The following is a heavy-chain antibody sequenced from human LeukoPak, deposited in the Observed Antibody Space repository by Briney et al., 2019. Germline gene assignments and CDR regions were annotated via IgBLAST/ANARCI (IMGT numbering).Heavy chain of an antibody. J-gene: IGHJ6*03. CDR3: AREGYGGNSGAYYYYYYYMDV. Sequence: GASVKVSCKASGHTFTSYGIRGVRQAPGEGLEWMAWISAYNGNTNYAQKLQGRVTMTTDTSTSTAYMELRSLRSDETAVYYCAREGYGGNSGAYYYYYYYMDVWGKGTTVTVSS. CDR1: GHTFTSYG. V-gene: IGHV1-18*01. D-gene: IGHD4-23*01. CDR2: ISAYNGNT.